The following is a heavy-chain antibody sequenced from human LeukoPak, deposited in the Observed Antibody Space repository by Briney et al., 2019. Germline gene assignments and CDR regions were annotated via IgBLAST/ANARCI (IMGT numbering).Heavy chain of an antibody. D-gene: IGHD3-22*01. CDR1: GFTLSSYA. Sequence: GGSLRLSCAASGFTLSSYAMHWVRQAPGKGLEWVAVISYDGSNKYYADSVKGRFTISRDNSKNTLYLQMNSLRAEDTAVYYCARDYDSSGYFDYWGQGTLVTVSS. CDR3: ARDYDSSGYFDY. V-gene: IGHV3-30-3*01. J-gene: IGHJ4*02. CDR2: ISYDGSNK.